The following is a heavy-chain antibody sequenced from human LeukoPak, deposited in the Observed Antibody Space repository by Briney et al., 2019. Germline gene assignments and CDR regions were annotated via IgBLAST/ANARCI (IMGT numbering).Heavy chain of an antibody. CDR1: GGSISSGSYY. CDR2: IYTSGST. D-gene: IGHD5-18*01. J-gene: IGHJ4*02. Sequence: PSQTLSLTCTVSGGSISSGSYYWSWIRQPAGKGLEWIGRIYTSGSTNYNPSLESRVTISVDTSKNQFSLKLSSVTAADAAVYYCATRAGGYSYGQGPFWDYWGQGTLVTVSS. V-gene: IGHV4-61*02. CDR3: ATRAGGYSYGQGPFWDY.